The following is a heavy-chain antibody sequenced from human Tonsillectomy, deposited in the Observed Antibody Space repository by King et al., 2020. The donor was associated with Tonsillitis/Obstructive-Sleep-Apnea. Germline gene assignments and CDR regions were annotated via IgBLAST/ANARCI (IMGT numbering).Heavy chain of an antibody. CDR1: GGSISSYY. CDR2: IYYSGGT. D-gene: IGHD3-3*01. J-gene: IGHJ4*02. V-gene: IGHV4-59*01. CDR3: ARAILDWSGYWDY. Sequence: VQLQESGPGLVKPSETLSLTCTVSGGSISSYYWSWIRQPPGKGLEWIGYIYYSGGTNYNPSLKSRVTISVDTSKNQLSLKLSSVTAADTAVYYCARAILDWSGYWDYWGQGTLVTVSS.